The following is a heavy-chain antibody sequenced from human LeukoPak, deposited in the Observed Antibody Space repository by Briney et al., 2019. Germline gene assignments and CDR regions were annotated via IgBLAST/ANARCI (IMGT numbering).Heavy chain of an antibody. Sequence: ASVKLSCKASGGTFTSYAISWVRQSPGQGLEGMGGIIPIFCTANHAHRIQARVTITAHKSTSTVYLDPSSVRSEDTAVYYCASGRDDFCRGSVCMDVWGQGPTATVSS. J-gene: IGHJ6*02. CDR3: ASGRDDFCRGSVCMDV. CDR1: GGTFTSYA. V-gene: IGHV1-69*06. CDR2: IIPIFCTA. D-gene: IGHD3-3*01.